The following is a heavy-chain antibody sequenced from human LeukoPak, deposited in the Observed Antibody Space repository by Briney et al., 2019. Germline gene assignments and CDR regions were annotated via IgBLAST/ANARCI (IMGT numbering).Heavy chain of an antibody. D-gene: IGHD3-22*01. Sequence: SETLSLTCTASGGSISSYYWSWIRQAPGKGLEWIRYIYYSGGTNYNPSLKSRVTISVDTSKNQFSLKLSSVTAADTAVYYCARRSPNYYDSSGYFSWGQGTLVTVSS. J-gene: IGHJ5*02. CDR1: GGSISSYY. CDR3: ARRSPNYYDSSGYFS. CDR2: IYYSGGT. V-gene: IGHV4-59*08.